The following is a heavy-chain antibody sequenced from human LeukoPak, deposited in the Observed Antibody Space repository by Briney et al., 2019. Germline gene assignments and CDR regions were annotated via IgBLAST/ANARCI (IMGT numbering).Heavy chain of an antibody. CDR3: ARGHTVTAYYYYGMDV. CDR2: INHSGST. J-gene: IGHJ6*04. V-gene: IGHV4-34*01. CDR1: GGSFSGYY. Sequence: SETLSLTYAVYGGSFSGYYWSWIRQPPGKGLEWIGEINHSGSTNYNPSLKSRVTISVDTSKNQFSLKLSSVTAADTAVYYCARGHTVTAYYYYGMDVWGKGTTVTVSS. D-gene: IGHD4-11*01.